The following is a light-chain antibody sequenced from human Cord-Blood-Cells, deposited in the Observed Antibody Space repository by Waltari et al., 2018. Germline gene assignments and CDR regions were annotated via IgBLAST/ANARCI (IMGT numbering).Light chain of an antibody. J-gene: IGKJ3*01. Sequence: EIVMTQSPATLSVSPGERATRSSRPSMSVSSNLAWYQQKPGQAPGLLISGASTSATGIPAMVSCGGFGTEFTLTISSLQSDDFAVSYCQQYNNWPPFTFGPGTKVDIK. CDR1: MSVSSN. CDR2: GAS. V-gene: IGKV3-15*01. CDR3: QQYNNWPPFT.